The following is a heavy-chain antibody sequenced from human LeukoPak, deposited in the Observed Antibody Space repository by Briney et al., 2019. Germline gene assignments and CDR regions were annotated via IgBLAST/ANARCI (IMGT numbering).Heavy chain of an antibody. CDR3: ARDRNWAFDS. V-gene: IGHV4-59*02. CDR2: LFQRGLS. D-gene: IGHD7-27*01. J-gene: IGHJ4*02. CDR1: GGSVRTHD. Sequence: SETLSLTCSVSGGSVRTHDWTWIRQPPGRGLEWVGYLFQRGLSDYNPALKSRAAIPVDTSRNRFSLTLTSVTAADTAFYFCARDRNWAFDSWGQGILVTVSS.